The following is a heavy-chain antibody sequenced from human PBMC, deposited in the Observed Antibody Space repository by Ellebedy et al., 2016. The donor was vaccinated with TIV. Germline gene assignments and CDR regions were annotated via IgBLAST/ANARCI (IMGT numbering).Heavy chain of an antibody. J-gene: IGHJ4*02. CDR3: AKATEDIVVVVASYYFDY. CDR2: ISSSSSTI. Sequence: GGSLRLXXAASGFTFSSYSMNWVRQAPGKGLEWVSYISSSSSTIYYADSVKGRFTISRDNAKNSLYLQMNSLRAEDTAVYYCAKATEDIVVVVASYYFDYWGQGTLVTVSS. D-gene: IGHD2-15*01. V-gene: IGHV3-48*01. CDR1: GFTFSSYS.